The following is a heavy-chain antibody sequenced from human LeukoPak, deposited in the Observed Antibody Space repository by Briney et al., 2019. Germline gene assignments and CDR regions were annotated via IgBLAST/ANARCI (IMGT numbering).Heavy chain of an antibody. V-gene: IGHV3-30-3*01. CDR3: ARGLYDSSGPFDY. Sequence: GGSLRLSCAASGFTFSSYAMHWVRQAPGKGLEWVAVISYDGSNKYYADSVKGRFTISRDNSTNTLYLQMNSLRAEDTAVYYCARGLYDSSGPFDYWGQGTLVTVSS. J-gene: IGHJ4*02. CDR2: ISYDGSNK. CDR1: GFTFSSYA. D-gene: IGHD3-22*01.